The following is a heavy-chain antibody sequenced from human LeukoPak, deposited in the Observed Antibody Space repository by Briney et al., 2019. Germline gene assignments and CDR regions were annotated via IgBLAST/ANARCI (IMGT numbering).Heavy chain of an antibody. D-gene: IGHD6-13*01. Sequence: GGSLRLSCAASGFTFSSYAMHWVRQAPGKGLEWVAVISYDGSNKYYADSAKGRFTISRDNSKNTLYLQMNSLRAEDTAVYYCARDVATAEVGGYYYGMDVWGQGTTVTVSS. V-gene: IGHV3-30-3*01. CDR2: ISYDGSNK. CDR3: ARDVATAEVGGYYYGMDV. CDR1: GFTFSSYA. J-gene: IGHJ6*02.